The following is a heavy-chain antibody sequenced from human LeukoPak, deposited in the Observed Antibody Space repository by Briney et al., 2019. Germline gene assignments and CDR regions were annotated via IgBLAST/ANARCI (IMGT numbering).Heavy chain of an antibody. D-gene: IGHD5-12*01. CDR3: ARLYSGYDSFDY. CDR1: GGTFSSYA. J-gene: IGHJ4*02. V-gene: IGHV1-69*04. Sequence: SVRVSCKASGGTFSSYAISWVRQAPGQGLGWMGRIIPILGIANYAQKFQGRVTITADKSTSTAYMELSSLRSEDTAVYYCARLYSGYDSFDYWGQGTLVTVSS. CDR2: IIPILGIA.